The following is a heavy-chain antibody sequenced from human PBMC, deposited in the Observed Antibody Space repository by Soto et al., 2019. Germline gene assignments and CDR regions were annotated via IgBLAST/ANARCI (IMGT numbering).Heavy chain of an antibody. CDR2: ISSSGSGI. Sequence: QVQLVESGGGVVQPGRSLRLSCAASGFTFRDYYMTWIRQAPGKGLEWAAYISSSGSGIYYPDSVKGRFTISRDNAKNSLYLQMSSLRAEDTAVYFCARAYSDAFDIWGQGTMVTVSS. V-gene: IGHV3-11*01. CDR1: GFTFRDYY. CDR3: ARAYSDAFDI. D-gene: IGHD2-15*01. J-gene: IGHJ3*02.